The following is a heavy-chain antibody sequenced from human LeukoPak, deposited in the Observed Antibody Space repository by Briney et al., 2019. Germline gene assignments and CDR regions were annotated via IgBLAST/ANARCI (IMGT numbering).Heavy chain of an antibody. CDR3: AKDAAGPEY. V-gene: IGHV3-23*01. CDR1: GFTFSSYT. Sequence: GGSLRLSCAASGFTFSSYTMTWVRQAPGKGLFWVSGISAGGGSTYYADSVKGRFTISRDNSRNTLYLQMNSLRAEDTAVYYCAKDAAGPEYWGQGTLVTVSS. J-gene: IGHJ4*02. D-gene: IGHD6-13*01. CDR2: ISAGGGST.